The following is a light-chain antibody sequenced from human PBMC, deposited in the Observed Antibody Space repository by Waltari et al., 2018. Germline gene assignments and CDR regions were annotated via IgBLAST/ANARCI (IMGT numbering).Light chain of an antibody. V-gene: IGLV2-23*01. J-gene: IGLJ1*01. CDR3: CSYAGLGTYV. CDR2: ENT. Sequence: QSGLTQPASVSGSPGQSITISCPGTSRDVGNYNLFSWYQQYPGKAPKLMIYENTKRTSGVSDRFSGSKSGNTASLTISGLQAEDEADYYCCSYAGLGTYVFGTGTKVTVL. CDR1: SRDVGNYNL.